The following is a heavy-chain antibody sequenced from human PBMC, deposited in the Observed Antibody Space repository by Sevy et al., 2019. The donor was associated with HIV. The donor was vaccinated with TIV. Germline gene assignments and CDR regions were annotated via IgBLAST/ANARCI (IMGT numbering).Heavy chain of an antibody. CDR1: GYTFTGEY. CDR3: ARDAAGGTTNSGLDV. Sequence: ASVKVSCKASGYTFTGEYLHWVRQAPGQGLEWMGRVYPKSGGTNYAQKFQGRVTMTRDTSISTAYMELTRLRSDDTAVYYCARDAAGGTTNSGLDVWGQGTTVTVSS. V-gene: IGHV1-2*06. D-gene: IGHD1-7*01. J-gene: IGHJ6*02. CDR2: VYPKSGGT.